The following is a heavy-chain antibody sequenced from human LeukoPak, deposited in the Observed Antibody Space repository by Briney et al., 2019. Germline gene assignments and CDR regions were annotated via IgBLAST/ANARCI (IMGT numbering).Heavy chain of an antibody. CDR1: GGSISSYY. CDR2: IYTSGST. V-gene: IGHV4-4*07. CDR3: ARGVGEVKKGGMAAAGYNIDY. J-gene: IGHJ4*02. Sequence: SETLSLTCTVSGGSISSYYWSWIRQPAGKGLEWIGRIYTSGSTNYNPSLKSRVTMSVDTSKNQFSLKLSSVTAADTAVYYCARGVGEVKKGGMAAAGYNIDYWGQGTLVTVSS. D-gene: IGHD6-13*01.